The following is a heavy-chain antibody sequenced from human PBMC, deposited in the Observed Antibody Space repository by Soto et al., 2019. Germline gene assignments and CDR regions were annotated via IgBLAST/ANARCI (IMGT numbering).Heavy chain of an antibody. Sequence: EVQLVEPGAGLIQPGGSLRISCAASVFNVSSNYMNWVLQAPGKGLEWRSIIYSDGTTYYADAVKGRFTNSRDNVKNARDLQMNNLRAEDTPVYDCALLSNRDQGTLNTFSS. CDR2: IYSDGTT. V-gene: IGHV3-53*05. CDR1: VFNVSSNY. CDR3: ALLSN. J-gene: IGHJ4*02. D-gene: IGHD4-4*01.